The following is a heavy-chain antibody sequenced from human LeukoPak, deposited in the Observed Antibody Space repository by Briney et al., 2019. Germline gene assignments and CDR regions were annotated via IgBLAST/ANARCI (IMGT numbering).Heavy chain of an antibody. D-gene: IGHD3-22*01. Sequence: SETLSLTCAVYGGSFSGYYWSWIRQPPGKGLEWIGEINHSGSTNYNPSLKSRVTISVDTSKNQFSLKLSSVTAADTAVYYCARAYYYDSSGYYSIFDYWGQGTLVTISS. CDR3: ARAYYYDSSGYYSIFDY. J-gene: IGHJ4*02. CDR2: INHSGST. CDR1: GGSFSGYY. V-gene: IGHV4-34*01.